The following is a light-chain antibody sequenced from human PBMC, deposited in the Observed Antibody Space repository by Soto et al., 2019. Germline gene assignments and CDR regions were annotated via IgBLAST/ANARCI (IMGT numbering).Light chain of an antibody. CDR3: QQYTDWPLT. CDR2: GIS. V-gene: IGKV3-20*01. J-gene: IGKJ1*01. CDR1: RSVASNY. Sequence: VLTQSPGTLSLSPGERATLSCRASRSVASNYLAWYQQKPGQAPRLLMYGISSRATGVPDRFSGSGSGTDFTLTISRLEPEDFAVYYCQQYTDWPLTFGQGTKVDIK.